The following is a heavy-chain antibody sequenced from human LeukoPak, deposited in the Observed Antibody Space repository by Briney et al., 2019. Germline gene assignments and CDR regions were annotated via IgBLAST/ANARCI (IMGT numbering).Heavy chain of an antibody. V-gene: IGHV4-34*01. CDR3: ASDIYGSGSYYKGDYYYYYMDV. CDR2: INHSGST. CDR1: GGSFSGYY. Sequence: SETLSLTCAVYGGSFSGYYWSWIRQPPGKRLEWIGEINHSGSTNYNPSLKSRVTISVDTSKNQFSLKLSSVTAADTAVYYCASDIYGSGSYYKGDYYYYYMDVWGKGTTVTVSS. J-gene: IGHJ6*03. D-gene: IGHD3-10*01.